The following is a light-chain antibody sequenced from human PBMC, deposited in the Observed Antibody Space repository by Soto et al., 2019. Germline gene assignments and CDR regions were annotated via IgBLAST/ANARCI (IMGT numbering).Light chain of an antibody. CDR3: QQYDTSPRT. CDR1: QTVRNNY. J-gene: IGKJ1*01. V-gene: IGKV3-20*01. Sequence: EIVLTQSPGTLSLSPGERATLSCRASQTVRNNYLAWYQQKPGQAPRLLIYDASSRATGIPDRFSGGGSGTDFTLTISRLEPEDFAVYYCQQYDTSPRTFGQGTKVEMK. CDR2: DAS.